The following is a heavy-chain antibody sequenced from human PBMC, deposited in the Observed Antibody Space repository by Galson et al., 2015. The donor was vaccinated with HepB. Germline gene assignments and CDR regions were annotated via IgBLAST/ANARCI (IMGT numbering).Heavy chain of an antibody. Sequence: SVKVSCKASGFTFTSSAVQWVRQARGQRLEWIGWIVVGSGNTNYAQKFQERVTITRDMSTSTAYMELSSLRSEDTAVYYCAAVGTWWFGESAEKNDAFDIWAQRTMVTVSS. V-gene: IGHV1-58*01. CDR1: GFTFTSSA. D-gene: IGHD3-10*01. J-gene: IGHJ3*02. CDR3: AAVGTWWFGESAEKNDAFDI. CDR2: IVVGSGNT.